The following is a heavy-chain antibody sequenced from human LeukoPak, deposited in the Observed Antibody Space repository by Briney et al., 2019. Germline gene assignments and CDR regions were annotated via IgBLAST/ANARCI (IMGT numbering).Heavy chain of an antibody. CDR3: ARRLRRNYFDY. CDR1: GFAFNSYN. J-gene: IGHJ4*02. V-gene: IGHV3-21*01. CDR2: ISSSPSYI. D-gene: IGHD4-17*01. Sequence: GGSLRLSCAASGFAFNSYNMNWVRQAPGKGLEWVSSISSSPSYIYYADSVKGRFTVSRDNAKNSLYLQMNSLRAEDTAVYYCARRLRRNYFDYWGQGTLVTVSS.